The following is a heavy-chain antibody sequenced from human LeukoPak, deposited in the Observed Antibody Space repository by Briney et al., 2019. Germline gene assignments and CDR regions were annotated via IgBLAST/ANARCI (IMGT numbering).Heavy chain of an antibody. Sequence: GGTLRLSCAASGFTFSTYGMSWVRQAPGKGLEWVSGISGSGGSRFYTDSVKGRFTISRDNAKNALYLQMNSLRAEDTAVYYCAKDLHYGSADYWGQGTLVTVSS. CDR1: GFTFSTYG. D-gene: IGHD3-10*01. V-gene: IGHV3-23*01. J-gene: IGHJ4*02. CDR2: ISGSGGSR. CDR3: AKDLHYGSADY.